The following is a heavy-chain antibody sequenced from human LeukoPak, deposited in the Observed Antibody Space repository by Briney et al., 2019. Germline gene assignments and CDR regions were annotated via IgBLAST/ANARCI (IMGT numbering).Heavy chain of an antibody. CDR2: INHSGST. J-gene: IGHJ4*02. V-gene: IGHV4-34*01. CDR3: ARGAGPHLGRFYYFDY. Sequence: TSETLSLTCAVYGGSFSGYYWSWIRQPPGKGLEWIGEINHSGSTNYNPSLKSRVTISVDTSKNQFSLKLSSVTAADTAVYYCARGAGPHLGRFYYFDYWGQGTLVTVSS. CDR1: GGSFSGYY. D-gene: IGHD3-10*01.